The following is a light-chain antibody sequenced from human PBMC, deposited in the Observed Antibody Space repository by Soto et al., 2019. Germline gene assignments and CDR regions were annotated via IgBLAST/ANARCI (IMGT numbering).Light chain of an antibody. CDR3: ETWYSNTHKV. CDR1: SGHSTYI. CDR2: LDRSGSY. V-gene: IGLV4-60*02. J-gene: IGLJ3*02. Sequence: QLVLTQSSSASASLGSSIKLTCILSSGHSTYIIAWHQQQPGKAPRFLMTLDRSGSYNRGSGVPDRFSGSSSGADRYLTISNLQFEDEGDYYCETWYSNTHKVFGGGTKVTVL.